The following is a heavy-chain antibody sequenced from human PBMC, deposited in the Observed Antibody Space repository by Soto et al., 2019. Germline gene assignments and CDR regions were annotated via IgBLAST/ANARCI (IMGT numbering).Heavy chain of an antibody. Sequence: QVRLQESGPGLVKPSQTLSLTCTVSGGSISSGDHYWSWLRQPPGKGLEWIGYVYYSGNTYYNQSLKSRIAISVDTSKNPFSLTLTSVTAAETAVYFGAREEDLIDVPSGGIDSSFDRWGQGTLVTVSS. CDR3: AREEDLIDVPSGGIDSSFDR. V-gene: IGHV4-30-4*01. CDR2: VYYSGNT. CDR1: GGSISSGDHY. J-gene: IGHJ4*02. D-gene: IGHD3-16*01.